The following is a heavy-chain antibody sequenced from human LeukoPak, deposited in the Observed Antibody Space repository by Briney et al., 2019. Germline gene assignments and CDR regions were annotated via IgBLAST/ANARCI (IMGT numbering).Heavy chain of an antibody. J-gene: IGHJ3*02. V-gene: IGHV4-61*02. D-gene: IGHD1-26*01. CDR3: ARVRGSYYAFDI. Sequence: PSETLSLTCTVSGGSISSGSYYWSWIRQPAGKGLEWTGRIYTSGSTNYNPSLKSRVTISVDTSKNQFSLKLSSVTAADTAVYYCARVRGSYYAFDIWGQGTMVTVSS. CDR1: GGSISSGSYY. CDR2: IYTSGST.